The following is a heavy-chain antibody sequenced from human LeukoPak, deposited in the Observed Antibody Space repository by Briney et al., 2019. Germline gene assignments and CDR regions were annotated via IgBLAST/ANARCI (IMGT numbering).Heavy chain of an antibody. CDR1: GGSISSSSYY. Sequence: PSETLSLTCTVSGGSISSSSYYWGWIRQPPGKGLEWIESIYYSGSTYYNPSLKSRVTISVDTSKNQFSLKLSSVTAADTAVYYCARSRGFYSSSFFDYWGQGTLVTVSS. CDR3: ARSRGFYSSSFFDY. D-gene: IGHD6-6*01. J-gene: IGHJ4*02. CDR2: IYYSGST. V-gene: IGHV4-39*01.